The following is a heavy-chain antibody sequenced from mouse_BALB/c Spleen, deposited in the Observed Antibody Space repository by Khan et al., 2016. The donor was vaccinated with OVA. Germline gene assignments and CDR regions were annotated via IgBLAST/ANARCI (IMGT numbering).Heavy chain of an antibody. CDR2: ISYSGST. CDR1: GYSITSDYA. J-gene: IGHJ2*01. Sequence: EVQLVESGPGLVKPSQSLSLTCTVTGYSITSDYAWNWIRQFPGNQLEWMGYISYSGSTSYNPSLKSRISITRDTSKNQFFLQLNSVTTEDTATYYCARSMMANWGQGTTLTVSS. V-gene: IGHV3-2*02. CDR3: ARSMMAN. D-gene: IGHD2-3*01.